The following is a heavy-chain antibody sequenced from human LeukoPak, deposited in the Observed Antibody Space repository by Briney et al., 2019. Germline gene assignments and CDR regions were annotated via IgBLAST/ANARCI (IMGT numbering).Heavy chain of an antibody. J-gene: IGHJ6*03. CDR3: AKMEGQRLYDYCMDV. V-gene: IGHV3-23*01. Sequence: GGSLRLSCAASGFSFSNFAMSWVRQAPGKGLEWVSAMSGSGYYTYYVESVEGRFTISRDNSKNTLYLHMNSLRADDTAVYYCAKMEGQRLYDYCMDVWGRGTTVTVSS. CDR1: GFSFSNFA. CDR2: MSGSGYYT. D-gene: IGHD3-3*01.